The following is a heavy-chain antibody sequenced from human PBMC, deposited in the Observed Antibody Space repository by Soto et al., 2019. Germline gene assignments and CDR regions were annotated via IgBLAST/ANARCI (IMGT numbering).Heavy chain of an antibody. CDR1: GFTFTTLV. CDR2: IVVGSGNT. J-gene: IGHJ6*02. D-gene: IGHD3-3*01. CDR3: ARDQGITTFGVYSMYYYGMDV. V-gene: IGHV1-58*01. Sequence: SVKVSCKASGFTFTTLVVLWVRQARGHPLEWIGWIVVGSGNTNYAQKYQERVTITRDMSTGTAYMELRSLRSDDTAVYYCARDQGITTFGVYSMYYYGMDVWGPGTTVTVSS.